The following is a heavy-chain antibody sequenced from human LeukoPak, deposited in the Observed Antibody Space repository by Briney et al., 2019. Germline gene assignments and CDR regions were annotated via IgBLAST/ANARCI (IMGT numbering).Heavy chain of an antibody. CDR1: GFTFSSYI. D-gene: IGHD7-27*01. CDR3: ARETGGYFDY. V-gene: IGHV3-64*02. CDR2: ITSDGVST. J-gene: IGHJ4*02. Sequence: SGGSLRLSCATSGFTFSSYIMHWARQAPGKGLEYVSAITSDGVSTYYTDSVKGRFTISRDNSKNTLYLQMGSLRAEDMAVYYCARETGGYFDYWGQGTLVTVSS.